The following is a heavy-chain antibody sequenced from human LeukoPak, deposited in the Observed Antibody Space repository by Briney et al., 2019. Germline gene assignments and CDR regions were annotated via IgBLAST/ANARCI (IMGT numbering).Heavy chain of an antibody. J-gene: IGHJ4*02. CDR1: GYSFTSYW. D-gene: IGHD2-2*02. Sequence: GESLKISCKGSGYSFTSYWIGWVRQMPGKGLEWMGIIYPGDSDTRYSPPFQGQVTISADKSISTAYLQWSSLKASDTAMYYCARLREDCSSTGCYNNYFDYWGQGTLVTVSS. CDR3: ARLREDCSSTGCYNNYFDY. CDR2: IYPGDSDT. V-gene: IGHV5-51*01.